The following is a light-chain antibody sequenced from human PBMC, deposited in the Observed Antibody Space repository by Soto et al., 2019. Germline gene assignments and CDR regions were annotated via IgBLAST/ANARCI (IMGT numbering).Light chain of an antibody. V-gene: IGKV3-15*01. J-gene: IGKJ1*01. CDR3: QQYNNWWT. CDR1: QSVSSN. CDR2: GAS. Sequence: EIVMTQSPATLSVSPGERATLSCRASQSVSSNLAWYQQKPGQAPRLLIYGASTSATGIPARFSGSWSGTEFTLTISSPQSEDFAVYYCQQYNNWWTFGQGTKVEIK.